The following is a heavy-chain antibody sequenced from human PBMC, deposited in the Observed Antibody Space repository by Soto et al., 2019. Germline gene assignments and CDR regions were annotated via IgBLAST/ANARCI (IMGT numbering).Heavy chain of an antibody. D-gene: IGHD1-1*01. Sequence: ASVKVSCKGSGYTFTSYGITWVRQAPGQGLEWMGWISAHNGNTDYAQKLQGRVTVTRDTSTSTAYMELRSLRSDDTAAYYCARGRYGDYWGQGALVTVSS. J-gene: IGHJ4*02. V-gene: IGHV1-18*01. CDR3: ARGRYGDY. CDR2: ISAHNGNT. CDR1: GYTFTSYG.